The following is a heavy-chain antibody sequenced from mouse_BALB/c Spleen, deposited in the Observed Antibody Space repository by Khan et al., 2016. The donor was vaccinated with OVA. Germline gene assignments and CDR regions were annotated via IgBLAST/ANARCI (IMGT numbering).Heavy chain of an antibody. D-gene: IGHD2-4*01. CDR2: IWGDGST. CDR3: AIEIDYDYAYYYAMDY. V-gene: IGHV2-6-7*01. J-gene: IGHJ4*01. CDR1: GFSLTGYG. Sequence: QVRLQQSGPGLVAPSQSLSITCTVSGFSLTGYGVNWVRQPPGKGLEWLGMIWGDGSTDYNSALKSRLSIIKDNSKSQVFLKMISLQTDDTARYYCAIEIDYDYAYYYAMDYWGQGTPVTVSS.